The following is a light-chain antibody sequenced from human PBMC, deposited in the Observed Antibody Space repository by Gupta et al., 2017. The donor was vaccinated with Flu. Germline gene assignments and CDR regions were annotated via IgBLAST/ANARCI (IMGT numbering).Light chain of an antibody. CDR1: QNVDDK. Sequence: VLTQSPDLQSVTPKEKVTLTCRASQNVDDKLHWYQQRGDQSPRLLIKFSSQNGSGVPSRFSGSGSGTLFILTIDGLEAEDAATYYCQQTNTLPFTFGGGTKVEIK. CDR3: QQTNTLPFT. J-gene: IGKJ4*01. V-gene: IGKV6-21*01. CDR2: FSS.